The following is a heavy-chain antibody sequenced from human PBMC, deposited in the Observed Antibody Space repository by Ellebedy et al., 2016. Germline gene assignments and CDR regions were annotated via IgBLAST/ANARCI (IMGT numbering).Heavy chain of an antibody. D-gene: IGHD5-18*01. CDR2: VFYSGST. CDR3: ARGDTAMVTESFDY. Sequence: SETLSLTCTVSGASISDYYWSWVRQPPGGSLEWIGYVFYSGSTNYNPSLKSRLTISIDTSKNRFSLRLSSVTAAETAVYYCARGDTAMVTESFDYWGQGTLVTVSS. V-gene: IGHV4-59*08. CDR1: GASISDYY. J-gene: IGHJ4*02.